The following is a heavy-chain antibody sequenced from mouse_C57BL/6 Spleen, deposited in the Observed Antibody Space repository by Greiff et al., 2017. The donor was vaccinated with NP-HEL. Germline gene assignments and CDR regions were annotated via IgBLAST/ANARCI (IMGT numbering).Heavy chain of an antibody. CDR3: ANDSSGHAYGY. V-gene: IGHV1-81*01. CDR2: IYPRSGIT. J-gene: IGHJ2*01. D-gene: IGHD3-2*02. CDR1: GYTFTSYG. Sequence: QVQLQQSGAELVRPGASVKLSCKASGYTFTSYGISWVKQRTGRGLEWIGAIYPRSGITYYNEKFKGKATLTAAKSTSTAYMELRSLTSYDAAVYFGANDSSGHAYGYWGQGTTLTV.